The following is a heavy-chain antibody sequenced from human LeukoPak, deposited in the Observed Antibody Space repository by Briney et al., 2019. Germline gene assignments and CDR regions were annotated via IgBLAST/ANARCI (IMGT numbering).Heavy chain of an antibody. Sequence: SETLSLTCTVSGGFISSYYWSWIRQPAGKGLEWIGRIYTSGSTNYNPSLKSRVTMSVDTSKNQFSLKLSSVTAADTAVYYCARDNNYYGSGSYHDYWGQGTLVTVSS. D-gene: IGHD3-10*01. J-gene: IGHJ4*02. CDR2: IYTSGST. CDR1: GGFISSYY. CDR3: ARDNNYYGSGSYHDY. V-gene: IGHV4-4*07.